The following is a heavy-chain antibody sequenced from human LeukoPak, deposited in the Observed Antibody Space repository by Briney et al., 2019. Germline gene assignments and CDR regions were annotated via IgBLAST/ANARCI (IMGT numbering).Heavy chain of an antibody. J-gene: IGHJ6*03. Sequence: ASVKVSCKASGYTFNSHGISWVRQAPGQGLEWLGWISPYSGNTNYAQNLQRRISMTTDTSTTTAYIELRSLSSDDTAVYYCARDPNSGYMDVWGKGTTVTISS. CDR3: ARDPNSGYMDV. V-gene: IGHV1-18*01. CDR1: GYTFNSHG. CDR2: ISPYSGNT. D-gene: IGHD6-19*01.